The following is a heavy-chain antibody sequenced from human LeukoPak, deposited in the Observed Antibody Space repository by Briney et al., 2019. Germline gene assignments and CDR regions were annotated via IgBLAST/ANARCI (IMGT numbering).Heavy chain of an antibody. V-gene: IGHV1-2*04. CDR1: GYTFTGYY. Sequence: ASVKVSCKASGYTFTGYYMHWVRQAPGQGLEWMGWINPNSGGTNYAQKFQGWVTMTRDTSTSTVYMELSSLRSEDTAVYYCASLSYDSSGYGSPHFDYWGQGTLVTVSS. CDR2: INPNSGGT. J-gene: IGHJ4*02. CDR3: ASLSYDSSGYGSPHFDY. D-gene: IGHD3-22*01.